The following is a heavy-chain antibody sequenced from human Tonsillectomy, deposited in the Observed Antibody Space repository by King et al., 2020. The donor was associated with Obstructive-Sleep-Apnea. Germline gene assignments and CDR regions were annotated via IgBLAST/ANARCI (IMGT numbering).Heavy chain of an antibody. CDR3: ARLDYSDSYFDY. Sequence: DVQLVESGGGLVQPGGSLRLSCAASGLTFMNYALSWVRQAPGKGLEWVSGITGNGGSTYYADSVKGRFTISRDNSKNTLYLQMNSLRAEDTAVYFCARLDYSDSYFDYWGQGTPVTVSS. CDR1: GLTFMNYA. D-gene: IGHD4-11*01. J-gene: IGHJ4*02. CDR2: ITGNGGST. V-gene: IGHV3-23*04.